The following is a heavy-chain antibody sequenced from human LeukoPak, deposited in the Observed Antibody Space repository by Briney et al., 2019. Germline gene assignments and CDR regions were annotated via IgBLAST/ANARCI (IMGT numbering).Heavy chain of an antibody. Sequence: PGGSLRLSCAASGFTVSSNYMSWVRRAPGKGLEWVSVIYSGGTTYYADSVKGRFTISRDDSKNTAYLQMNSLKTEDTAVYYCTRPAQQYCSGGSCYSDYWGQGTLVTVSS. D-gene: IGHD2-15*01. CDR1: GFTVSSNY. CDR3: TRPAQQYCSGGSCYSDY. CDR2: IYSGGTT. J-gene: IGHJ4*02. V-gene: IGHV3-53*01.